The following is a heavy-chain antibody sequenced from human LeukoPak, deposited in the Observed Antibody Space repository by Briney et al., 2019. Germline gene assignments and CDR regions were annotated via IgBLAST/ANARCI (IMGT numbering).Heavy chain of an antibody. Sequence: ASVKVSCKASGYTFTGYYMHWVRQSPVQGLEWMGWINPNSGGTNYAQKFQGRVTMTRDTSISTAHMELSRLRSDDTAVYYCASIMEWVVNIVATMGEFDYWGQGTLVTVSS. J-gene: IGHJ4*02. V-gene: IGHV1-2*02. CDR2: INPNSGGT. CDR3: ASIMEWVVNIVATMGEFDY. D-gene: IGHD5-12*01. CDR1: GYTFTGYY.